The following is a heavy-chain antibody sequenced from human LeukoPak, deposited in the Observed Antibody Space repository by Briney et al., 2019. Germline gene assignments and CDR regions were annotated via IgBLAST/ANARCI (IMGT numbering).Heavy chain of an antibody. Sequence: GGSLRLSCAASGFTFSTYGMHWVRQAPGKGLEWVAFIRYDGSNKYYADSVKGRFTISRDNFKNALYLQMNSLRPEDTAVYYCAKDPTYHYDSSGSVPFDYWGQGTLVTVSS. D-gene: IGHD3-22*01. CDR3: AKDPTYHYDSSGSVPFDY. CDR1: GFTFSTYG. V-gene: IGHV3-30*02. J-gene: IGHJ4*02. CDR2: IRYDGSNK.